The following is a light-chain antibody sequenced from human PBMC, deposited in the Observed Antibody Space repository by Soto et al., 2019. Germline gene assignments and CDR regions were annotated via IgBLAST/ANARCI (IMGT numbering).Light chain of an antibody. CDR2: WAS. V-gene: IGKV4-1*01. Sequence: DIVMARASDSVVVFPFEKTTINCKSSQSILYSSNNKNYLGWDQQSPGQPPKLLISWASTRDSGVPDRFSGSGSGADFTLSISSLQPEDVAVAYRHQYYNSPITFGQGTRLEIK. J-gene: IGKJ5*01. CDR3: HQYYNSPIT. CDR1: QSILYSSNNKNY.